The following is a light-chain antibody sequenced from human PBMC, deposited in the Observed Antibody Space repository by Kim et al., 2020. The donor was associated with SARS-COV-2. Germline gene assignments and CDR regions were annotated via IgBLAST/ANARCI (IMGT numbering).Light chain of an antibody. CDR3: QQYSNYPYT. CDR2: KAS. CDR1: QSISSC. J-gene: IGKJ2*01. Sequence: SASVGDRVTINCGDSQSISSCLAWDQQKAGKAQKVLIYKASTLESGVPSRYSGSGAGTEFTLTISSLQPDDFATYYCQQYSNYPYTFGQGTKLEI. V-gene: IGKV1-5*03.